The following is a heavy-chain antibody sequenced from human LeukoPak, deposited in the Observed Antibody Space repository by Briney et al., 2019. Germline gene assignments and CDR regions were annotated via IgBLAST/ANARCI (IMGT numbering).Heavy chain of an antibody. J-gene: IGHJ4*02. V-gene: IGHV3-74*03. CDR2: INSDGSIT. CDR3: ARERAGRGSYYTL. Sequence: PGGSLRLSCAASGFTFSTFWMHWVRQAPGKGLVWVSGINSDGSITTYADSVKGRFTISRDNAENTLYLQMNSLRAEDTAVYYCARERAGRGSYYTLWGQGTLVTVSS. D-gene: IGHD1-26*01. CDR1: GFTFSTFW.